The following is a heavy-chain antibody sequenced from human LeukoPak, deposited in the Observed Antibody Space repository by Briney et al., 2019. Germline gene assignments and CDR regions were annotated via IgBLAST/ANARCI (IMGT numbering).Heavy chain of an antibody. CDR1: GGSFSGYY. D-gene: IGHD6-6*01. CDR3: ARRSSSSLYYYYYYMDV. CDR2: TNHSGST. J-gene: IGHJ6*03. V-gene: IGHV4-34*01. Sequence: SETLSLTCAVYGGSFSGYYWSWIRQPPGKGLEWIGETNHSGSTNYNPSLKSRVTISVDKSKNQFSLKLSSVTAADTAVYYCARRSSSSLYYYYYYMDVWGKGTTVTVSS.